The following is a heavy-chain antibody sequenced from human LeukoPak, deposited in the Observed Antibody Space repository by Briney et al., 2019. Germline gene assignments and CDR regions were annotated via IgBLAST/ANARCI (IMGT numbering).Heavy chain of an antibody. Sequence: SETLSLTCTVSGGSISSSDYYLTWIRQPPGKGLDWITYMSPSGTTKYNPSLKSRVTTSVDTSRTQFSLRLSSVTAADTAMYYCAWGHDGRSGSFDYWGQGTLVTVSS. CDR3: AWGHDGRSGSFDY. CDR2: MSPSGTT. CDR1: GGSISSSDYY. J-gene: IGHJ4*02. V-gene: IGHV4-61*08. D-gene: IGHD2-15*01.